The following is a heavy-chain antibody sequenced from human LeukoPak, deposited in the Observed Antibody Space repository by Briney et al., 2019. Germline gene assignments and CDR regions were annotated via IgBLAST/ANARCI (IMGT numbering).Heavy chain of an antibody. CDR3: ASLGVITDY. J-gene: IGHJ4*02. Sequence: GGSLRLSCAVSGFIFSDFSMSWVRQAPGKGLEWVAFIRYDGSNKYYADSVKGRFTISRDNSKSTLYLQMNSLRDEDTAVYYCASLGVITDYWGQGTLVTVSS. CDR1: GFIFSDFS. D-gene: IGHD3-22*01. V-gene: IGHV3-30*02. CDR2: IRYDGSNK.